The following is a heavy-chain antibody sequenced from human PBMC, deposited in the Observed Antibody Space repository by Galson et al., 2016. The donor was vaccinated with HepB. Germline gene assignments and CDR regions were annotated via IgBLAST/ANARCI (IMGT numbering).Heavy chain of an antibody. V-gene: IGHV5-51*01. Sequence: QSGAEVKKPGESLKISCRGSGYTFDSYWIGWVRQMPGKGLEWMAIIYPGDFDIRYSPSFQGQVTISVDKSISTAYLQWSSLTASGTAMYYCARSLTGSYDFWCAIYNYYAMDVWGQGTAVIVS. CDR1: GYTFDSYW. J-gene: IGHJ6*02. CDR2: IYPGDFDI. CDR3: ARSLTGSYDFWCAIYNYYAMDV. D-gene: IGHD3-3*01.